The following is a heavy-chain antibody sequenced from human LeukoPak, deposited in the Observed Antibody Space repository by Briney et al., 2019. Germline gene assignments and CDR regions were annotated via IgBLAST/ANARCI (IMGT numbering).Heavy chain of an antibody. V-gene: IGHV4-34*01. Sequence: SETLSLTCAVYGGSFSGYYWTWIRQPPGKGPEWIGGIDHSGSTNTNPSLKSRVTISVDTSTNRFSLNLRSVTAADTAVYYCARKGPQGAYFYYFGMDVWGQGTTVTVSS. CDR2: IDHSGST. D-gene: IGHD1-26*01. CDR1: GGSFSGYY. J-gene: IGHJ6*02. CDR3: ARKGPQGAYFYYFGMDV.